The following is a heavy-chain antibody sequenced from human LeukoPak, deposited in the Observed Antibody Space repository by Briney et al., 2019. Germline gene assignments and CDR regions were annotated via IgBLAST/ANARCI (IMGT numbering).Heavy chain of an antibody. D-gene: IGHD2-15*01. Sequence: AETLSLTCTVSGYSISSGYYGGWIRQPPGKGLEWIGSIYHSGSTYYNPSLKRRVTISVDTSKNQFPLKLSSVTAADTAVYYCARVLFPTIGNWFDPWGQGTLVTVSS. J-gene: IGHJ5*02. CDR3: ARVLFPTIGNWFDP. CDR1: GYSISSGYY. V-gene: IGHV4-38-2*02. CDR2: IYHSGST.